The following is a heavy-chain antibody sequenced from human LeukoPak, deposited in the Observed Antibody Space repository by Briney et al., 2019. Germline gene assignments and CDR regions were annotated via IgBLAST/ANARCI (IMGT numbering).Heavy chain of an antibody. CDR2: ISGSGGTT. V-gene: IGHV3-23*01. CDR3: AAYDSSGYGF. D-gene: IGHD3-22*01. J-gene: IGHJ3*01. CDR1: GFTFNSYA. Sequence: GGSLRLSCAGSGFTFNSYAMSWVRQAPGKGLEWVSLISGSGGTTYYADSVKGRFTISRDNSKNTLYLQMNSLRAEDTAVYYCAAYDSSGYGFWGQGTMVTVSS.